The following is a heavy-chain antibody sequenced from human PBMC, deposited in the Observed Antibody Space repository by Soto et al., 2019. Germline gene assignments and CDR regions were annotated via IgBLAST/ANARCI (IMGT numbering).Heavy chain of an antibody. Sequence: QVQLVQSGAEVKKPGASVKVSCKASGYSFTTYGISWVRQAPGQGLEWLGWINTYNGHTNYAQKFQGRVTMTTDTSSNTAYMELRSLRSADTAVYYCARLFCGAENCYGWFDPWGQGTLVTVTS. D-gene: IGHD2-15*01. J-gene: IGHJ5*02. CDR3: ARLFCGAENCYGWFDP. CDR2: INTYNGHT. CDR1: GYSFTTYG. V-gene: IGHV1-18*01.